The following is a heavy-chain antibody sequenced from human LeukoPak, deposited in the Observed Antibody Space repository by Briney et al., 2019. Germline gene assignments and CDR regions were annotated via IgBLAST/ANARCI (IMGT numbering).Heavy chain of an antibody. V-gene: IGHV3-13*01. D-gene: IGHD3-10*01. CDR3: ARGGYFGSGPMDV. CDR2: IDTAGVT. CDR1: GFTFSSYD. J-gene: IGHJ6*02. Sequence: GGSLRLSCAGSGFTFSSYDMHWVRQAAGKGLEWVAAIDTAGVTYYPGSVRGRFTISRENAKNSFFLQMNSLRAGDTAVHYCARGGYFGSGPMDVWGQGTTVTVSS.